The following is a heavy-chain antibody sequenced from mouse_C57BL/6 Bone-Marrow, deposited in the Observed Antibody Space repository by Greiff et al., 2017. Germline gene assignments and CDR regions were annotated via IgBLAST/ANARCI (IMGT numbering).Heavy chain of an antibody. CDR1: GFTFSSYA. J-gene: IGHJ2*01. CDR2: ISDGGSYT. V-gene: IGHV5-4*01. Sequence: EVQGVESGGGLVKPGGSLKLSCAASGFTFSSYAMSWVRQTPEKRLEWVATISDGGSYTYYPDTVKGRFTISRDNAKNNLYLQMSHLKSEDTAMYYCARGGSTMNDYWGQGTTLTVSS. CDR3: ARGGSTMNDY. D-gene: IGHD2-4*01.